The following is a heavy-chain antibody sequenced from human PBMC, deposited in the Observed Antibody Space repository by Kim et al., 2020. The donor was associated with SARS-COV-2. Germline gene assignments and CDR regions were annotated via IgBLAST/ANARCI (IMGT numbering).Heavy chain of an antibody. CDR1: GYSFTSYW. D-gene: IGHD3-10*01. CDR3: ARGVRDQYYYGSGSYYNAEYYIDY. Sequence: GASLKISCKGSGYSFTSYWIGWVRQMPGKGLEWMGIIYPGDSDTRYSPSFQGQVTISADKSISTAYLQWSSLKASDTAMYYCARGVRDQYYYGSGSYYNAEYYIDYWGQGTLVTVSS. CDR2: IYPGDSDT. J-gene: IGHJ4*02. V-gene: IGHV5-51*01.